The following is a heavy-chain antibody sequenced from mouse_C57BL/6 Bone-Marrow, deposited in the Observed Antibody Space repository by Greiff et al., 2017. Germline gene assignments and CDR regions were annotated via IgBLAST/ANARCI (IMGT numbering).Heavy chain of an antibody. CDR2: IYIGNGYT. D-gene: IGHD2-5*01. CDR1: GYTFTSYG. CDR3: VGGDYYSNFPFDY. V-gene: IGHV1-58*01. J-gene: IGHJ2*01. Sequence: VQLQQSGAELVRPGSSVKMSCKTSGYTFTSYGINWVKQRPGQGLEWIGYIYIGNGYTAYNEKFKGKATLTSDTSSSTAYMQLSSLTSEDSAIYFCVGGDYYSNFPFDYWGQGTTLTVSS.